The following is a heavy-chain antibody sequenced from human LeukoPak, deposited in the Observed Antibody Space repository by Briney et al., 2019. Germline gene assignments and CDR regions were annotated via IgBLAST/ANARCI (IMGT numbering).Heavy chain of an antibody. CDR2: IRSSSSYT. CDR3: ARGYYDNSGYYFPFDF. V-gene: IGHV3-11*06. Sequence: PGGSLRLSCAASGFTFSEYYMSWIRQAPGKGLEWVSYIRSSSSYTNYADPVKGRFTISRDNAKNSLYLQMNSLRAEDTAVYYCARGYYDNSGYYFPFDFWGQGTLVTVSS. CDR1: GFTFSEYY. D-gene: IGHD3-22*01. J-gene: IGHJ4*02.